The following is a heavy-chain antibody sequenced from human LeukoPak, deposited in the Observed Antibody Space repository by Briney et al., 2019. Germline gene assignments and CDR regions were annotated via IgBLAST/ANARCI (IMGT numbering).Heavy chain of an antibody. CDR1: EFTFSSYG. CDR2: IRYDGSNK. D-gene: IGHD5-12*01. V-gene: IGHV3-30*02. CDR3: AKDPQGAKILSGYDLDAWFDP. Sequence: GGSLRLSCAASEFTFSSYGMHWVRQAPGKGLEWVAFIRYDGSNKYNADSVKGRFTISRDNSKDMLYLQMNSLRAEDTAVYYCAKDPQGAKILSGYDLDAWFDPWGQGTLVTVSS. J-gene: IGHJ5*02.